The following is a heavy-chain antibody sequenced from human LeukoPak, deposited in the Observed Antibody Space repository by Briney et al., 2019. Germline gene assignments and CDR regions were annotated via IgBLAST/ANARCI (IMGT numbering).Heavy chain of an antibody. D-gene: IGHD2-8*02. CDR3: ATYRQVLLPFES. V-gene: IGHV3-23*01. CDR1: GFTFSTFA. J-gene: IGHJ4*02. Sequence: GGSLRLSCAASGFTFSTFAMIWVRQLPGKGLEWVSSIFPSGGEIHYADSVRGRFTISRDNSKSTLSLQMNSLRAEDTAIYYCATYRQVLLPFESWGQGTLVTVSS. CDR2: IFPSGGEI.